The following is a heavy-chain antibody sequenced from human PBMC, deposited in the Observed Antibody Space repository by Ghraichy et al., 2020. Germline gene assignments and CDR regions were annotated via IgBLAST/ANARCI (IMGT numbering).Heavy chain of an antibody. CDR1: GFTFSSYW. J-gene: IGHJ1*01. CDR3: ARGGKYFQH. V-gene: IGHV3-7*04. CDR2: IKQDGSEK. D-gene: IGHD3-10*01. Sequence: GESLNISCAASGFTFSSYWMSWVRQAPGKGLEWVANIKQDGSEKYYVDSVKGRFTISRDNAKNSLYLQMNSLRAEDTAVYYCARGGKYFQHWGQGTLVTVSS.